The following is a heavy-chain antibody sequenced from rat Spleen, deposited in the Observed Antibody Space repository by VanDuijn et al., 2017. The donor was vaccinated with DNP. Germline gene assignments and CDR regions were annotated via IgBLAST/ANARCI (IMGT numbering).Heavy chain of an antibody. J-gene: IGHJ3*01. V-gene: IGHV5-25*01. Sequence: EALLVESDGGLVQPGRSLKLSCAASGFTFSNYYMAWVRQTPTKGLEWVAYITTGGGGTYYRDSVKGRFTISRDNARSTLYLQMNSLKSEDTATYYCARSRLPGYYPFACWGQGTLVTVSS. CDR2: ITTGGGGT. CDR3: ARSRLPGYYPFAC. CDR1: GFTFSNYY. D-gene: IGHD1-4*01.